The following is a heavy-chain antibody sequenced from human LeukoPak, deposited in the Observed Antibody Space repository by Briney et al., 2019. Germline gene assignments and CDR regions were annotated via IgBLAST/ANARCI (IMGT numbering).Heavy chain of an antibody. D-gene: IGHD5-18*01. CDR3: ARQLWNYFDY. CDR2: SYNSGST. Sequence: SATLSLTCTVSGGSISSYYWSWIRQPPGKGLEWIGYSYNSGSTNYNPSLKSRVTTSVDTSKNKFSLKLSSVTAADTAVYYCARQLWNYFDYWGQGTLVTVSS. CDR1: GGSISSYY. V-gene: IGHV4-59*08. J-gene: IGHJ4*02.